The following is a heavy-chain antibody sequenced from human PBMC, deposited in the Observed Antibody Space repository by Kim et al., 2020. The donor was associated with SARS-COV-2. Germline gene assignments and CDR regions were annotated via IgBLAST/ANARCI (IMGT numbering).Heavy chain of an antibody. Sequence: SETLSLTCAVYGGSFSGYYWSWIRQPPGKGLEWIGEINHSGSTNYNPSLKSRVTISVDTSKNQFSLKLSSVTAADTAVYYCSRRYSGYGGSIDYWGQGTLVTVSS. CDR1: GGSFSGYY. J-gene: IGHJ4*02. CDR2: INHSGST. D-gene: IGHD5-12*01. CDR3: SRRYSGYGGSIDY. V-gene: IGHV4-34*01.